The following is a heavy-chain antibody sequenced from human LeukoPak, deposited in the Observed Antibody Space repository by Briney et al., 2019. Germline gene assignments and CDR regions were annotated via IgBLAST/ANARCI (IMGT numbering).Heavy chain of an antibody. CDR2: ISAYNGNT. CDR1: GYTFTSYG. D-gene: IGHD4-17*01. Sequence: ASVKVSCKASGYTFTSYGISWVRQAPGQGLEWMEWISAYNGNTNYAQKLQGRVTMTTDTSTSTAYMELRSLRSDDTAVYYCARDPVYYGDYGYYYYYMDVWGKGTTVTISS. CDR3: ARDPVYYGDYGYYYYYMDV. J-gene: IGHJ6*03. V-gene: IGHV1-18*01.